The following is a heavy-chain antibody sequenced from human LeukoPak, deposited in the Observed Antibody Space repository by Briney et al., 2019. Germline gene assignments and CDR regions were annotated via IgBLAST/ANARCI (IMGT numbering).Heavy chain of an antibody. Sequence: PGGSLRLSCVASEFTFSSYSMNWVRQAPGKGLEWVSSISDDGTYKYYRESLKGRFTISRDNARNSVYLQVDSLRVEDTAVYYCARARLYDSSGYYPRAFDYWGQGTLVTVSS. D-gene: IGHD3-22*01. CDR2: ISDDGTYK. CDR3: ARARLYDSSGYYPRAFDY. CDR1: EFTFSSYS. V-gene: IGHV3-21*06. J-gene: IGHJ4*02.